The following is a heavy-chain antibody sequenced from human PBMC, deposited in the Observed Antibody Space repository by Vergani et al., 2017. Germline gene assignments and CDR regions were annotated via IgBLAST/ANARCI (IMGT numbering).Heavy chain of an antibody. V-gene: IGHV1-69*08. Sequence: QVQLVQSGAEVKKPGSSVKVSCKASGGTFSSYTISWVRQAPGQGLEWMGRVIPILVIANYAQKFQGRVTITADKSTSTAYMELSSLRSEDTAVYYCAREGSDFWSGYRTGWAFDIWGQGTMVTVSS. D-gene: IGHD3-3*01. J-gene: IGHJ3*02. CDR2: VIPILVIA. CDR1: GGTFSSYT. CDR3: AREGSDFWSGYRTGWAFDI.